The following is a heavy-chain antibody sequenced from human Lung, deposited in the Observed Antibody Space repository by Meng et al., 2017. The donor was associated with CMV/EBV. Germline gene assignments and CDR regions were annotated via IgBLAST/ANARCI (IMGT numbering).Heavy chain of an antibody. J-gene: IGHJ3*02. V-gene: IGHV3-53*01. CDR3: ARDTGYDDAFDI. CDR2: IYSGGST. CDR1: GFTVSSNY. D-gene: IGHD5-12*01. Sequence: GGSLRLXXAASGFTVSSNYMSWVRQAPGKGLEWVSVIYSGGSTYYADSVKGRFTISRDNAKNSLYLQMNSLRAEDTAVYYCARDTGYDDAFDIWGQGTMVTVSS.